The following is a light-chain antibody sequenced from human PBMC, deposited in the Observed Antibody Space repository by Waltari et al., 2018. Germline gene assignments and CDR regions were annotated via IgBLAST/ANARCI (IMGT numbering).Light chain of an antibody. V-gene: IGKV3-15*01. J-gene: IGKJ4*01. Sequence: EVLMTQSPATLSVSPGERVTLSCRASQNIHDNLAWYQQKPRQATRLLIYGASTRATEIPARFRGSGSGTEFTLTIISLQSEDLGIYYCQQYNKWPPLTFGGGTKVEIK. CDR2: GAS. CDR3: QQYNKWPPLT. CDR1: QNIHDN.